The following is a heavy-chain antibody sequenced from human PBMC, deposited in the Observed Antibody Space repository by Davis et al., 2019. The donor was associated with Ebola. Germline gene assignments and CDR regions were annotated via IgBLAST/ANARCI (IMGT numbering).Heavy chain of an antibody. CDR1: GFTLSSYS. D-gene: IGHD5-24*01. V-gene: IGHV3-21*01. J-gene: IGHJ4*02. CDR3: ARHRRDGYLYFDL. Sequence: PGGSLRLSCAASGFTLSSYSINWVRQAPGKGLEWVSSISSSSSYIYYADSVKGRFTISRDNAKNSMYLQMNSLRAEDTAMYYCARHRRDGYLYFDLWGQGTLVTVSS. CDR2: ISSSSSYI.